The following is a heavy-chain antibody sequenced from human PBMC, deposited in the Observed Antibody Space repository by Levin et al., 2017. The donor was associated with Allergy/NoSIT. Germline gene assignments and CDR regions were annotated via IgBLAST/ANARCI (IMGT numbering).Heavy chain of an antibody. CDR1: GGSIRSGGYS. V-gene: IGHV4-30-2*01. Sequence: SQTLSLPCAVSGGSIRSGGYSWSWIRQPPGKGLEWIGYIYHSGSTYYNPSLKSRVTISVDRSKNQFSLKLSSVTAADTAVYYCARHYGGYFDYWGQGTLVTVSS. CDR3: ARHYGGYFDY. J-gene: IGHJ4*02. D-gene: IGHD3-16*01. CDR2: IYHSGST.